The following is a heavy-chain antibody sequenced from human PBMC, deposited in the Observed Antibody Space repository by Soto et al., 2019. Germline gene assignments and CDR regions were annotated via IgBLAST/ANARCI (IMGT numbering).Heavy chain of an antibody. CDR1: GGSISSYY. Sequence: SETLSLTCTVSGGSISSYYWSWIRQPPGKGLEWIGYIYYSGSTNYNPSLKSRVTISVDTSKNQFSLKLSSVTAADTAVYYCARHDHEYYDFWSGYFAPFVYWGQGTLVTVSS. D-gene: IGHD3-3*01. CDR3: ARHDHEYYDFWSGYFAPFVY. J-gene: IGHJ4*02. V-gene: IGHV4-59*08. CDR2: IYYSGST.